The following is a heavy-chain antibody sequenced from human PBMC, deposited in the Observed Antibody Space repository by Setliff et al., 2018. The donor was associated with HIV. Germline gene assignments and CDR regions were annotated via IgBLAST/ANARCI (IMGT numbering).Heavy chain of an antibody. CDR1: GYTFTSYD. D-gene: IGHD3-3*01. Sequence: ASVKVSCKASGYTFTSYDINWVRQATGQGLEWMGWMNPNSGNTGYAQKFQGRVTMTRNTSRSTAYMELSSLRSEDTAVDYCARREGEYYNFWSGSYYFDYWGQGTLVTVSS. CDR2: MNPNSGNT. CDR3: ARREGEYYNFWSGSYYFDY. V-gene: IGHV1-8*02. J-gene: IGHJ4*02.